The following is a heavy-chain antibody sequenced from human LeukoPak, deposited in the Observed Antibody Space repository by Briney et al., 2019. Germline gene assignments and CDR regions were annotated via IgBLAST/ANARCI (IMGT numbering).Heavy chain of an antibody. D-gene: IGHD1-26*01. CDR1: GYTFTVYY. Sequence: GASVKVSCKASGYTFTVYYMHWLRQAPGQGLEWMGRINPNNGGTNYAQNFQGRVTMTRDTSISTAYMELSSLISDDTAVYYCASQNMEWELLAFDYWGQGTLVTASS. J-gene: IGHJ4*02. CDR3: ASQNMEWELLAFDY. CDR2: INPNNGGT. V-gene: IGHV1-2*06.